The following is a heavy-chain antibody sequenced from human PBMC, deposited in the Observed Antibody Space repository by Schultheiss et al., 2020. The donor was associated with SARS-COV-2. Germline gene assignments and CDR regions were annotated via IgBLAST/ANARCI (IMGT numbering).Heavy chain of an antibody. J-gene: IGHJ4*02. V-gene: IGHV3-9*01. CDR2: ISWRSGSI. Sequence: GGSLRLSCAASGFTFSFYAMHWVRQAPGKGLEWVLSISWRSGSIGYADSVKGRFTISRDNAKNSLYLQMNSLRAEDTAVYYCARSSVVVARDNYWGQGTLVTVSS. CDR1: GFTFSFYA. CDR3: ARSSVVVARDNY. D-gene: IGHD2-21*01.